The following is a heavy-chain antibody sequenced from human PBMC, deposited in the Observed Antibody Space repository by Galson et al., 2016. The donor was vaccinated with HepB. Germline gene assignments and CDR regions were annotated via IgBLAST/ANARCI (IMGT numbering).Heavy chain of an antibody. J-gene: IGHJ4*02. CDR2: IYWDDDK. CDR3: AHTVVMANFDY. CDR1: GFSLSTSGVG. V-gene: IGHV2-5*02. D-gene: IGHD4-23*01. Sequence: PALVKPTQTLTLTCTFSGFSLSTSGVGVGWIRQPPGKALEWLALIYWDDDKRYSPSLKSRLAITKDTSKNQVVLTMTNMDPVDTATYYCAHTVVMANFDYWGQGTLVTVSS.